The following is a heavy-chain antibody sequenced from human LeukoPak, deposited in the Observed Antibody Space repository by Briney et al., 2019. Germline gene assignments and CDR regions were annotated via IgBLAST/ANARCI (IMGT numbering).Heavy chain of an antibody. CDR2: IYYSGST. Sequence: SETLSLTCTVSGGSISSSSYYWGWIRQPPGKGLEWIGSIYYSGSTYYNPSLKSRVTISVDTSKNQFSLKLSSVTAADTAVYYCARSCRGSSTSCYSTGWFDPWGQGTLVTVSS. D-gene: IGHD2-2*02. CDR1: GGSISSSSYY. V-gene: IGHV4-39*01. CDR3: ARSCRGSSTSCYSTGWFDP. J-gene: IGHJ5*02.